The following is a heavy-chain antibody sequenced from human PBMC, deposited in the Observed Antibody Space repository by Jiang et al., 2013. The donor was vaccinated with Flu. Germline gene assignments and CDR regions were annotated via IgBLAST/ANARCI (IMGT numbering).Heavy chain of an antibody. V-gene: IGHV7-4-1*02. CDR1: GYTLSSYA. Sequence: SCKASGYTLSSYAMNWVRQAPGQGFEWMGWINTNTGNPTYAQGFTGRFVFSLDTSVSTAYLQISSLKAEDTAVYYCARVGYCSGGSCYGLDYWGQGTLVTVSS. CDR2: INTNTGNP. J-gene: IGHJ4*02. CDR3: ARVGYCSGGSCYGLDY. D-gene: IGHD2-15*01.